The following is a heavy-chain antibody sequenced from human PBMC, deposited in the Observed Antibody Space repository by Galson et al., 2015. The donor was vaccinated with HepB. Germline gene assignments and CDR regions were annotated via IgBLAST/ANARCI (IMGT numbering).Heavy chain of an antibody. V-gene: IGHV1-18*01. CDR3: DFYDSSVYYWGAFYY. D-gene: IGHD3-22*01. CDR2: ISAHTGNT. J-gene: IGHJ4*02. Sequence: SVKVSCKASGYTFTRFTRFSIRWVRQAPGQGIEWVGWISAHTGNTKYEEKLQGRVTMTTDTSTSTAYLELRNLRSDDTAVYYCDFYDSSVYYWGAFYYWGQGALVPFSS. CDR1: GYTFTRFTRFS.